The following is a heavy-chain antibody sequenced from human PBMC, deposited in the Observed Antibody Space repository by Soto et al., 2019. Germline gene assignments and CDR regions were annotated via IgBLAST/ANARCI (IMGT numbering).Heavy chain of an antibody. CDR2: IYYGGST. CDR3: ARDRHDFDP. V-gene: IGHV4-59*01. D-gene: IGHD3-3*01. Sequence: SETLSLTCTVSGGSISAYYWSWIRQPPGKGLEWIGYIYYGGSTNYNPSLKGRVTISVDTSKNQFSLKLNSVTAAETAVYYCARDRHDFDPWGQGTLVTVSS. CDR1: GGSISAYY. J-gene: IGHJ5*02.